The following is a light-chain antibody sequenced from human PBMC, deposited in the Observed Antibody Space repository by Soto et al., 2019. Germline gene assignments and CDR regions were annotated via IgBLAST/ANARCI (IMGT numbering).Light chain of an antibody. CDR1: QSVSRY. CDR2: GAS. Sequence: EIVLTQSPGTLSLSPGERATLSCRASQSVSRYLAWYQQKPGQAPRLLIYGASSRATGIPDRFSGSGSGTDFTLTISRLEPEDLAVYYCQQYGSSPYTFGQGTKLEIK. J-gene: IGKJ2*01. CDR3: QQYGSSPYT. V-gene: IGKV3-20*01.